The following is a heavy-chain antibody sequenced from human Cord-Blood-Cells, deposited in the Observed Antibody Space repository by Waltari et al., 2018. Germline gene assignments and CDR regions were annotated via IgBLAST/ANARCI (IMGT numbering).Heavy chain of an antibody. CDR3: ARIFSGRSNY. Sequence: VQLVQAGAAVKKPGASVKVSCKASGYTFTGYYMTRVGQAPGQGLEWMGGINPNSGGTNYAQKFQGRVTMTRDTSISTAYMELSRLRSDDTAVYYCARIFSGRSNYWGQGTLVTVSS. D-gene: IGHD1-26*01. J-gene: IGHJ4*02. V-gene: IGHV1-2*02. CDR2: INPNSGGT. CDR1: GYTFTGYY.